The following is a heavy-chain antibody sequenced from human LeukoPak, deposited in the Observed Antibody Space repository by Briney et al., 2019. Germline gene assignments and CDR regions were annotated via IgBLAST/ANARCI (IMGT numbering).Heavy chain of an antibody. CDR3: ARSGSCSSTSCHRGFDL. D-gene: IGHD2-2*01. CDR1: GGSISSYY. V-gene: IGHV4-59*01. CDR2: IYYSGST. J-gene: IGHJ2*01. Sequence: SETLSLTYTVSGGSISSYYWSWIRQPPGKGLEWIGYIYYSGSTNYNPSLKSRVTISVDTSKNQFSLKLSSVTAADTAVYYCARSGSCSSTSCHRGFDLWGRGTLVTVSS.